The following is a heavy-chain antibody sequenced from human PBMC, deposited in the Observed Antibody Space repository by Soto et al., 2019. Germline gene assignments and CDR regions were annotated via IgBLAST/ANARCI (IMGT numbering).Heavy chain of an antibody. J-gene: IGHJ4*02. Sequence: LSLTCSVSGDSIRKSSSYWGWIRQSPGKGPEWIGTFYYNGNTYYNPSLESRGAISVVASKNPFTLRLASLTAPDTSICNCVRRHEYGRPDPVDDWGLGTLVSVSS. CDR2: FYYNGNT. V-gene: IGHV4-39*01. CDR1: GDSIRKSSSY. D-gene: IGHD3-10*01. CDR3: VRRHEYGRPDPVDD.